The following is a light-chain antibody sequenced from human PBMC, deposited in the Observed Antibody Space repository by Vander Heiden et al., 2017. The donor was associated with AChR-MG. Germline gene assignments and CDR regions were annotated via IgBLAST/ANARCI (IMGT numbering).Light chain of an antibody. CDR2: WAS. V-gene: IGKV4-1*01. CDR1: QRVLYSSNNKNY. CDR3: QQYYSTPFT. Sequence: DIVMTQSPDSLAVSLGERATINCKPRQRVLYSSNNKNYLAWYQQKPGQPPKLLIYWASTRESGVPDRFSGSGSGTDFTLTISSLQAEDVAVYYCQQYYSTPFTFGPGTKVDIK. J-gene: IGKJ3*01.